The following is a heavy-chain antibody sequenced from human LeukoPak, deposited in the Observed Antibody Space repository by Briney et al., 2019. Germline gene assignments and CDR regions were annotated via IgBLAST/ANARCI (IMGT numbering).Heavy chain of an antibody. CDR2: IIPIPGIA. CDR1: GGTFSSYA. CDR3: ARDPSGDSSAYYSHFDY. D-gene: IGHD3-22*01. Sequence: SVKVSCKASGGTFSSYALSWVRQAPGQGLEWMGRIIPIPGIASYAQKLQGRVTITADKSTSTAYMELSSLRSEDTAVHYCARDPSGDSSAYYSHFDYWGQGTLVTVSS. J-gene: IGHJ4*02. V-gene: IGHV1-69*04.